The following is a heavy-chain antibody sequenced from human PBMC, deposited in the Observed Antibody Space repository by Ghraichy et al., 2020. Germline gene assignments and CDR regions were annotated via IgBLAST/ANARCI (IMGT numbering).Heavy chain of an antibody. D-gene: IGHD6-19*01. J-gene: IGHJ5*02. CDR2: IWYDGSNK. CDR3: AKDLLSYSSGWSNWFDP. CDR1: GFTFSSYG. V-gene: IGHV3-33*06. Sequence: GGSLRLSCAASGFTFSSYGMHWVRQAPGKGLEWVAVIWYDGSNKYYADSVKGRFTISRDNSKNTLYLQMNSLRAEDTAVYYCAKDLLSYSSGWSNWFDPWGQGTLVTVSS.